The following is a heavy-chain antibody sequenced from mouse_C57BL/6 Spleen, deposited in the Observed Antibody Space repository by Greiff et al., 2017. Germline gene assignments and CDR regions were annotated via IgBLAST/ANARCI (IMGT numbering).Heavy chain of an antibody. CDR2: INPNNGGT. CDR3: ARPYYYGSSYVH. CDR1: GYTFTDYN. Sequence: VQLQQSGPELVKPGASVKMSCKASGYTFTDYNMHWVKQSHGKSLEWIGYINPNNGGTSYNQKFKGKATLTVNKSSSTAYMELRSLTSEDSAVYYCARPYYYGSSYVHWGQGTLVTVSA. D-gene: IGHD1-1*01. J-gene: IGHJ3*01. V-gene: IGHV1-22*01.